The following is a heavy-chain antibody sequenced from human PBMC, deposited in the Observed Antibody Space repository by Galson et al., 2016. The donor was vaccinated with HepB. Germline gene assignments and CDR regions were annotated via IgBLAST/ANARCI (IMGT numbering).Heavy chain of an antibody. CDR2: LYDGDNT. CDR3: ARDRYVGTAGADSYYYMDV. CDR1: GFSVSSNY. V-gene: IGHV3-53*01. D-gene: IGHD1-1*01. Sequence: SLRLSCAASGFSVSSNYVSWVRQAPGKGLEWVSVLYDGDNTKYADSVQGRFTISRDNSKHTVYLQMNSLRAEDTAVYYCARDRYVGTAGADSYYYMDVWGHGTTVTVSS. J-gene: IGHJ6*03.